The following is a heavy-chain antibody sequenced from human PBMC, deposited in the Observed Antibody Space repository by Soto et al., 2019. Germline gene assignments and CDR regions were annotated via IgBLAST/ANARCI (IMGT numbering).Heavy chain of an antibody. V-gene: IGHV3-23*01. D-gene: IGHD3-10*01. J-gene: IGHJ4*02. Sequence: EVQLLESGGNLVQPGGSLRLSCAASGFTFSSYAMSWVRQAPGKGLEWVSTVGVSGANTYYTDSVKGRFTISRDNSNNTLFLQMHSLRAEDTAIYYCATFRAGLGSQTDSWGQGTLVTVSS. CDR1: GFTFSSYA. CDR2: VGVSGANT. CDR3: ATFRAGLGSQTDS.